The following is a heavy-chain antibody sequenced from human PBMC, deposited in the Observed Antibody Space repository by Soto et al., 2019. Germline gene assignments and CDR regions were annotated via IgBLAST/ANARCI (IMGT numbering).Heavy chain of an antibody. CDR3: ARRDIVDTISQHKYYYYGMDV. V-gene: IGHV3-48*02. D-gene: IGHD5-12*01. CDR1: GFTFSSYS. J-gene: IGHJ6*02. Sequence: GGSLRLSCAASGFTFSSYSMNWVRQAPGKGLEWVSYISSSSSTIYYADSVKGRFTISRDNAKNSLYLQMNSLRDEDTAVYYCARRDIVDTISQHKYYYYGMDVSGQGPKVTVYS. CDR2: ISSSSSTI.